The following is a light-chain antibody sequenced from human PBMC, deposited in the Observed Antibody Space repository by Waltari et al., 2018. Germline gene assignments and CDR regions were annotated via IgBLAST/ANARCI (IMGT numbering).Light chain of an antibody. J-gene: IGLJ3*02. Sequence: SALTQPRSVSGPHGQSVTISCTGTTNDPGRYNYVSWYPQHPGKAPKLIILDVTKRPSGVPDRLSGSKSGNTASLTISGLRAEDEAEYYCCSYAGSYTWVFGGGTKLTVV. CDR1: TNDPGRYNY. CDR3: CSYAGSYTWV. CDR2: DVT. V-gene: IGLV2-11*01.